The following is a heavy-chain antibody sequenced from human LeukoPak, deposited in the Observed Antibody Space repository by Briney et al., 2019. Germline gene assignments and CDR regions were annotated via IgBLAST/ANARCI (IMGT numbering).Heavy chain of an antibody. D-gene: IGHD1-26*01. CDR1: GGSISSSSYY. V-gene: IGHV4-39*01. CDR2: IYYSGST. J-gene: IGHJ5*02. Sequence: KASETLSLTCTVSGGSISSSSYYWGWTRQPPGKGLEWIGSIYYSGSTYYNPSLKSRVTISVDTSKNQFSLKLSSVTAADTAVYYCARRDGSQGWFDPWGQGTLVTVSS. CDR3: ARRDGSQGWFDP.